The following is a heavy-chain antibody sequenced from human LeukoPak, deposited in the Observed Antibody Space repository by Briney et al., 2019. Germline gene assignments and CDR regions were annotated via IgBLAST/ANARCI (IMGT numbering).Heavy chain of an antibody. CDR2: ISWNSGRI. Sequence: GGSLRLSCAASGFTFDDYAMHWVRQAPGKGLEWLSGISWNSGRIGYADSVKGRFTTSRDNAKNSLYLQMNSLRAEDTALYYCARVWAYSSGWFNSKAVNAFDIWGQGTMVTVSS. V-gene: IGHV3-9*01. D-gene: IGHD6-19*01. J-gene: IGHJ3*02. CDR1: GFTFDDYA. CDR3: ARVWAYSSGWFNSKAVNAFDI.